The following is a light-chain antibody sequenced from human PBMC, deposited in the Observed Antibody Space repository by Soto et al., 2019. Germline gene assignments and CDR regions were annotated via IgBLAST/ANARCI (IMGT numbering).Light chain of an antibody. CDR2: DAS. V-gene: IGKV1-27*01. Sequence: DIQMTQAPSSLYASVGDRVTITCRASQGISNYLAWYQQKPGKVPKLLIFDASTLQSGVPSRFSGSGAGTDFALTIRSLQPEDVATYYGQQYNSAPRTFGQGTKVEAK. J-gene: IGKJ1*01. CDR1: QGISNY. CDR3: QQYNSAPRT.